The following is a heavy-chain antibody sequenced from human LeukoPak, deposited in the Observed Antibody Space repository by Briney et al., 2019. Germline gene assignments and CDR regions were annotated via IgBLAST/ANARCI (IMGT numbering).Heavy chain of an antibody. CDR2: INHNGNVN. CDR1: GFIFSNYA. CDR3: ARGGGLDV. J-gene: IGHJ6*02. Sequence: PGGSLRLSCAASGFIFSNYAMNWASQAPGKGLEWVASINHNGNVNYYVDSVKGRFTISRDNAKNSLYLQMSNLRAEDTAVYFCARGGGLDVWGQGATVTVSS. D-gene: IGHD3-16*01. V-gene: IGHV3-7*03.